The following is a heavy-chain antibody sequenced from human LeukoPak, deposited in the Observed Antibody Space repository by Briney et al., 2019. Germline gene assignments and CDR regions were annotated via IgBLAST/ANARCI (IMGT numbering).Heavy chain of an antibody. V-gene: IGHV3-33*01. CDR3: ARAMGDYAPPTVFDY. Sequence: PGGSLRLSCAASGFTFSSYGMHWVRRAPGKGLGWVAVIWYDGSNKYYADSVKGRFTISRDNSKNTLYLQMNSLRAEDTAVYYCARAMGDYAPPTVFDYWGQGTLVTVSS. CDR1: GFTFSSYG. D-gene: IGHD4-17*01. J-gene: IGHJ4*02. CDR2: IWYDGSNK.